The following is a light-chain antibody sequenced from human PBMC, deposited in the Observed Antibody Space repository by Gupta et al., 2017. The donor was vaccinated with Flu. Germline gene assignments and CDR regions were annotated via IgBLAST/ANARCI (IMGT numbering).Light chain of an antibody. J-gene: IGKJ2*01. V-gene: IGKV1-5*03. CDR2: KAS. Sequence: LSTLSASVGDRVTITCRASKSMSIWLAWYQQKPGKAPKVLIYKASTLEIGVPSRFSGSQSETEFTLTSSSLQPDDSATYYCQQYNGYPYTFGQGTKLEIK. CDR1: KSMSIW. CDR3: QQYNGYPYT.